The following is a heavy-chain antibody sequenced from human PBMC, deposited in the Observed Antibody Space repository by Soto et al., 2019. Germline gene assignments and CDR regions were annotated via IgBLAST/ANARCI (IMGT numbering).Heavy chain of an antibody. V-gene: IGHV4-31*03. Sequence: PSETLSLTCTVSGGSISSGGYYWSWIRQHPGKGLEWIGYIYYSGSTYYNPSLKSRVTISVDTSKNQFSLKLSSVTAADTAVYYCARTGIAAAGTQGFDYWGQGTLVTVSS. CDR1: GGSISSGGYY. J-gene: IGHJ4*02. CDR3: ARTGIAAAGTQGFDY. CDR2: IYYSGST. D-gene: IGHD6-13*01.